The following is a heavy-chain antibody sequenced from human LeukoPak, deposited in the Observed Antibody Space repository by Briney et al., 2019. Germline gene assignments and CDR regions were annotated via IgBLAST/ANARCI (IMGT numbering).Heavy chain of an antibody. V-gene: IGHV4-59*01. CDR1: GGSISGYY. CDR3: ARERGGSSSWYVDY. D-gene: IGHD6-13*01. CDR2: IYYSGST. J-gene: IGHJ4*02. Sequence: SETLSLTCTVSGGSISGYYWSWIRQPPGKGLEWIGYIYYSGSTTYNPSLKSRVTISVDTSKNQFSLKLSSVTAADTAVYYCARERGGSSSWYVDYWGQGTLVTVSS.